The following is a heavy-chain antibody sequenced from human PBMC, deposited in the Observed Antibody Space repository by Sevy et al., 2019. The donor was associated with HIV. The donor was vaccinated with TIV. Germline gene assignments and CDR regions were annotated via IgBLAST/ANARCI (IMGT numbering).Heavy chain of an antibody. CDR2: ISSSSKYI. CDR1: GFTFSVYS. J-gene: IGHJ4*02. D-gene: IGHD6-13*01. Sequence: GGSLRLSCAASGFTFSVYSMNWVRQAPGKGLEWVSSISSSSKYIYYADSVKGRFTISRDNAKNSLFLQMNSLRAEDTAVYYCARDPAIAAAVTFDYWGQGTLVTVSS. V-gene: IGHV3-21*01. CDR3: ARDPAIAAAVTFDY.